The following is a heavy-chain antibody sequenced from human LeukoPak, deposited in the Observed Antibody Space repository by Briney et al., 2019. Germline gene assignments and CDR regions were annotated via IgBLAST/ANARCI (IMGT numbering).Heavy chain of an antibody. Sequence: SETLSLTCTVSGYSISSGYYWGWIRQPAGKGLEWIGRIYTSGSTNYNPSLKSRVTISVDTSKNQFSLKLSSVTAADTAVYYCARDPGYEFDAFDIWGQGAMVTVSS. CDR1: GYSISSGYY. J-gene: IGHJ3*02. V-gene: IGHV4-61*02. CDR3: ARDPGYEFDAFDI. CDR2: IYTSGST. D-gene: IGHD5-12*01.